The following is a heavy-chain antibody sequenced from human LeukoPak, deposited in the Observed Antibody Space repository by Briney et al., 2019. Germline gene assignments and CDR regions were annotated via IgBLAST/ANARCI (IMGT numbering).Heavy chain of an antibody. V-gene: IGHV3-23*01. D-gene: IGHD3-10*01. CDR1: GFTFSSYA. CDR3: AKAPAIWFGEAHDAFDI. CDR2: ISGSGGST. J-gene: IGHJ3*02. Sequence: PGGSLRLSCAASGFTFSSYAMSWVRQAPGKGLEWVSAISGSGGSTYYADSVKGRFTISRDNSKNTLYLQMNSLRAEDTAVYYCAKAPAIWFGEAHDAFDIWGQGTMVTVSS.